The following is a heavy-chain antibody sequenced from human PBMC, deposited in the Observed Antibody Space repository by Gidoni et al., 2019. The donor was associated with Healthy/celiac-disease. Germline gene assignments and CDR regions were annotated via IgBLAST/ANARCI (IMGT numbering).Heavy chain of an antibody. CDR3: ARGPFEEPGPLDY. CDR2: ISYDGSNK. CDR1: GFTFSSYA. V-gene: IGHV3-30-3*01. Sequence: QVQLVESGGGVVQPGRSLRLSCAASGFTFSSYAMHWVRQAPDKGLEWVAVISYDGSNKYYADSVKGRFTISRDNSKNTLYLQMNSLRAEDTAVYYCARGPFEEPGPLDYWGQGTLVTVSS. D-gene: IGHD1-1*01. J-gene: IGHJ4*02.